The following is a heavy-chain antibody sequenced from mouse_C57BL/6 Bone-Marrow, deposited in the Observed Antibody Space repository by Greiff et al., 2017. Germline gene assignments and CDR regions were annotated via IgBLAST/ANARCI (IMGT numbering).Heavy chain of an antibody. CDR3: ASDGYYWFAY. J-gene: IGHJ3*01. CDR1: GYTFTSYW. Sequence: QVQLQQPGAELVRPGTTVTLSCKASGYTFTSYWMPWVKQRPGQGLEWIGVIAPSDSYTNYNQKFKGKAALTVDTSSSTAYLQHRSLTSEDSAVYYCASDGYYWFAYWGQGTLVTVSA. D-gene: IGHD2-3*01. CDR2: IAPSDSYT. V-gene: IGHV1-59*01.